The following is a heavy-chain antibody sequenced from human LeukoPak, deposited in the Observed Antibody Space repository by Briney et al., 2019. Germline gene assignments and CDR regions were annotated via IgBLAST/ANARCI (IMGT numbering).Heavy chain of an antibody. CDR1: GGSISSGDYY. CDR3: ARVGSGLWSGYRGDLGYLDY. D-gene: IGHD3-3*01. J-gene: IGHJ4*02. Sequence: SSETLSLTCTVSGGSISSGDYYWSWIRQPPGKGLEWIGYIYYSGSTYYNPSLKSRVTISVDTSKNQFSLKLSSVTAADTAVYYCARVGSGLWSGYRGDLGYLDYWGQGTLVTVSS. V-gene: IGHV4-30-4*02. CDR2: IYYSGST.